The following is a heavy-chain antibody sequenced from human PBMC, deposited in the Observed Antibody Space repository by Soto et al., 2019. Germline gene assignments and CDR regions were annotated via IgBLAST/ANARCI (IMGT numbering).Heavy chain of an antibody. V-gene: IGHV4-59*08. Sequence: SETLSLTCTVSGGSISSYYWSWIRQPPGKGLEWIGYIYYSGSTNYNPSPKSRVTISVDTSKNQFSLKLSSVTAADTAVYYCTTAPPVSLLWFGEIPFDYWGQGTLVTVSS. D-gene: IGHD3-10*01. CDR2: IYYSGST. J-gene: IGHJ4*02. CDR1: GGSISSYY. CDR3: TTAPPVSLLWFGEIPFDY.